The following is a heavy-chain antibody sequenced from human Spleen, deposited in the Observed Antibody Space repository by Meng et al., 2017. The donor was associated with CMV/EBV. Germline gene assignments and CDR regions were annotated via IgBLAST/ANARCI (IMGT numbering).Heavy chain of an antibody. D-gene: IGHD4-17*01. CDR1: GFTFSSYE. Sequence: GGSLRLSCAASGFTFSSYEMNWVRQAPGKGLEWVSYISSGGNTMYYADSVKGRFTISRDNAKKSLYLQMSGLRAEDTAVYYCARDYGGCPDYWGQGTLVTVSS. J-gene: IGHJ4*02. CDR2: ISSGGNTM. CDR3: ARDYGGCPDY. V-gene: IGHV3-48*03.